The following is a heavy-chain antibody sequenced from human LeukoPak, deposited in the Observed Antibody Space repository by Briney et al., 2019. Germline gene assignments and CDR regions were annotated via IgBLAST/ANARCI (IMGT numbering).Heavy chain of an antibody. CDR1: GGSFSGYY. D-gene: IGHD1-7*01. J-gene: IGHJ6*03. V-gene: IGHV4-34*01. CDR3: VRGQRGLELRQPHLRGYYYMDV. CDR2: INHSGST. Sequence: SETLSLTCAVYGGSFSGYYWSWIRQPPGKGLEWIGEINHSGSTNYNPSLKSRVTISVDTSKNQFSLKLSSVTAADTAVYYCVRGQRGLELRQPHLRGYYYMDVWGKGTTVTVSS.